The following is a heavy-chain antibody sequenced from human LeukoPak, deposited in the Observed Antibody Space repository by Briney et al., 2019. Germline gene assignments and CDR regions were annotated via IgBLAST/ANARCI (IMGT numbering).Heavy chain of an antibody. J-gene: IGHJ4*02. CDR2: IYYSGST. D-gene: IGHD1-26*01. CDR3: ARVSSGSYYFDS. V-gene: IGHV4-59*12. CDR1: GGSISSYY. Sequence: SETLSLTCTVSGGSISSYYWSWIRQPPGKGLEWIGYIYYSGSTNYNPSLKSRVTISVDKSKNQFSLKVTSVTAADTAVYYCARVSSGSYYFDSWGQGTLVTVSS.